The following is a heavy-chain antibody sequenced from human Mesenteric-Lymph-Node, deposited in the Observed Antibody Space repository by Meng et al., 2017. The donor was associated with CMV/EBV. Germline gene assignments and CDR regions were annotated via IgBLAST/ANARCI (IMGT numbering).Heavy chain of an antibody. CDR3: ARDFGYYFDS. V-gene: IGHV3-30*02. J-gene: IGHJ4*02. CDR1: GFTFSSYG. Sequence: GGSLRLSCAASGFTFSSYGMHWVRQAPGKGLEWVAFIRYDGSNKYYADSVKGRFTISRDNSKNTLYLQMNSLRAADTAMYYCARDFGYYFDSWGQGTLVTVSS. CDR2: IRYDGSNK. D-gene: IGHD3-16*01.